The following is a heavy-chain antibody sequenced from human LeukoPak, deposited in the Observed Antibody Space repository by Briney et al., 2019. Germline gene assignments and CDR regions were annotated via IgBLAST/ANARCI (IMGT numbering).Heavy chain of an antibody. J-gene: IGHJ3*02. V-gene: IGHV1-8*01. Sequence: ASVKVSCKASGYTFTSYDINWVRQATGQGLEWMGWMNPNSGNTGYAQKFQGRVTMTRNTSISTAYMELSSLRSEDTAVYYCAAALGDEGAFDIWGQGTMVTVSS. CDR2: MNPNSGNT. CDR1: GYTFTSYD. CDR3: AAALGDEGAFDI. D-gene: IGHD3-16*01.